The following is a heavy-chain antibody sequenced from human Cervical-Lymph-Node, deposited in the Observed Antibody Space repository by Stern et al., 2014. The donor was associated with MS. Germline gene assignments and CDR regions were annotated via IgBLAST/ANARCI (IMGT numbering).Heavy chain of an antibody. CDR1: GD. D-gene: IGHD3-10*01. V-gene: IGHV1-69*01. Sequence: VQLVESGADVKNPGSSVRVSCKASGDISWLRQAPGQGLEYMGGIICPVGPTHYTQRSQGRRTIPADESTNTTYMELSSLRSDDTAVYYCARGAGDNWFDPWGQGTLVSVSS. CDR2: IICPVGPT. J-gene: IGHJ5*02. CDR3: ARGAGDNWFDP.